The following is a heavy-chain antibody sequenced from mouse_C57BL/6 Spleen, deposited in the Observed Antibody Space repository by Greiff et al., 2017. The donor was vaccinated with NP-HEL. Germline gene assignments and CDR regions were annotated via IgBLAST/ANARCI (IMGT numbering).Heavy chain of an antibody. CDR3: TRNYGSSYHCAMDY. D-gene: IGHD1-1*01. CDR1: GFTFSDAW. J-gene: IGHJ4*01. CDR2: IRNKANNHAT. Sequence: EVKLMESGGGLVQPGGSMKLSCAASGFTFSDAWMDWVRQSPEKGLEWVAEIRNKANNHATYYAESVKGRFTISRDDSKSSVYLQMNSLRAEDTGIYYCTRNYGSSYHCAMDYWGQGTSVTVSS. V-gene: IGHV6-6*01.